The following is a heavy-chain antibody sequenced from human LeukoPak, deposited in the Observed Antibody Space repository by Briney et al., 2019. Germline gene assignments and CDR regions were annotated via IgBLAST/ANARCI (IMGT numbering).Heavy chain of an antibody. D-gene: IGHD5-18*01. Sequence: GRSLRLSCAASGFTFNNYAMTWVRQAPGKGLEWVSATSGSGGTTLYADSVRGRFTISRDNAKSTLYLQMNSLRAEDTAVYYCAKDQGIQLWLKYFQHWGQGTLVTVSS. J-gene: IGHJ1*01. V-gene: IGHV3-23*01. CDR1: GFTFNNYA. CDR2: TSGSGGTT. CDR3: AKDQGIQLWLKYFQH.